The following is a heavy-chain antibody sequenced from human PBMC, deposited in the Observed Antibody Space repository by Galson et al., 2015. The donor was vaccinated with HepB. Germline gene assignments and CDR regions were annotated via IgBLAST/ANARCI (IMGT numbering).Heavy chain of an antibody. CDR3: ARMGSWTLYFDY. CDR1: GLTFSSYW. Sequence: SLRLSCAASGLTFSSYWMSWVRQAPGKGLEWVANIKQDGSEKYYVDSVKGRFTISRDNAKNSLYLQMNSLRAEDTAVYYCARMGSWTLYFDYWGQGTLVTVSS. CDR2: IKQDGSEK. D-gene: IGHD6-13*01. V-gene: IGHV3-7*03. J-gene: IGHJ4*02.